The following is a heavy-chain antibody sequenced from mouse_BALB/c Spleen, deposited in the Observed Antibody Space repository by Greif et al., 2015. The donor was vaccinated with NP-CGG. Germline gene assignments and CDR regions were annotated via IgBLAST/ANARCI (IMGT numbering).Heavy chain of an antibody. J-gene: IGHJ2*01. Sequence: VKLMESGAELVKPGASVKLSCKASGYTFTSYYMYWVKQRPGQGLEWIGEINPSNGGTNFNEKFKSKATLTVDKSSSTAYMQLSSLTSEDSAVYYCTRSWDSYFDYRGQGTTLTVSS. CDR1: GYTFTSYY. D-gene: IGHD3-3*01. V-gene: IGHV1S81*02. CDR2: INPSNGGT. CDR3: TRSWDSYFDY.